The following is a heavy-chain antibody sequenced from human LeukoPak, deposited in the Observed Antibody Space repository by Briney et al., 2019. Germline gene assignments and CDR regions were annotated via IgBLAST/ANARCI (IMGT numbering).Heavy chain of an antibody. J-gene: IGHJ3*01. CDR2: IYPGDSDI. Sequence: GESLKISCKGSGYSFPNYWIAWARQMPGKGLEWMGIIYPGDSDIKYSPSFQGQVTISADKSISTAYLQWSSLKASDTAMYYCARALNDFWSGYHWGQGTMVTVSS. V-gene: IGHV5-51*01. CDR1: GYSFPNYW. D-gene: IGHD3-3*01. CDR3: ARALNDFWSGYH.